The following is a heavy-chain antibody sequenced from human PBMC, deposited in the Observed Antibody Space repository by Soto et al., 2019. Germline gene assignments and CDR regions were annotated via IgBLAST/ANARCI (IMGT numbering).Heavy chain of an antibody. CDR3: ADYGDYRGARAFDI. CDR1: GGSISSSSYY. D-gene: IGHD4-17*01. Sequence: QLQLQESGPGLVKHSETLSLTYTVSGGSISSSSYYWGWIRQPPGKGLEWIGSIYYSGSTYYNPSLKSRVTISVDTSKNQFSLKLSSVTAADTAVYYCADYGDYRGARAFDIWGQGTMVTVSS. J-gene: IGHJ3*02. CDR2: IYYSGST. V-gene: IGHV4-39*01.